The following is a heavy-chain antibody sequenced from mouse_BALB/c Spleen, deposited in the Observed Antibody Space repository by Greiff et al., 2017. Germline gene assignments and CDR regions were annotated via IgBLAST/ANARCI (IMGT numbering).Heavy chain of an antibody. D-gene: IGHD3-1*01. V-gene: IGHV14-3*02. Sequence: VQLQQSGAELVKPGASVKLSCTASGFNIKDTYMHWVKQRPEQGLEWIGRIDPANGNTKYDAKFQGKATITADTSSNTAYLQLSSLTSEDTAVYYCARQLGLYYYAMDYWGQGTSVTGSS. CDR1: GFNIKDTY. CDR2: IDPANGNT. CDR3: ARQLGLYYYAMDY. J-gene: IGHJ4*01.